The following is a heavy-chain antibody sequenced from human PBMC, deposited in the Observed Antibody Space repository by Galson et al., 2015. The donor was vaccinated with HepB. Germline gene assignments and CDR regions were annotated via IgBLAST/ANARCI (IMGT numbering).Heavy chain of an antibody. Sequence: SLRLSCAASGFTFSSYAMHWVRQAPGKGLEWVAVISYDGSNKYYADSVKGRFTISRDNSKNTLYLQMNSLRAEDTAVYYCAREGGDYDILTGYPTPYYYYSGMDVWGQGTTVTVSS. CDR2: ISYDGSNK. J-gene: IGHJ6*02. D-gene: IGHD3-9*01. V-gene: IGHV3-30-3*01. CDR1: GFTFSSYA. CDR3: AREGGDYDILTGYPTPYYYYSGMDV.